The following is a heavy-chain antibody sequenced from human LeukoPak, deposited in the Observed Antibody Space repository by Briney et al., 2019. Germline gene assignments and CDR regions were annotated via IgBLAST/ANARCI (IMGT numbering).Heavy chain of an antibody. J-gene: IGHJ6*02. CDR2: IYYSGST. D-gene: IGHD3-16*01. V-gene: IGHV4-59*01. CDR1: GNSISSYY. CDR3: ARIMDTAWGMDV. Sequence: SETLSLTCTVSGNSISSYYWSLIRRPPGQVLEWIGYIYYSGSTNYNPSLKSRVTMSVDTSKNQFSLKLTSVTAADTAVYYCARIMDTAWGMDVWGQGATVTVSS.